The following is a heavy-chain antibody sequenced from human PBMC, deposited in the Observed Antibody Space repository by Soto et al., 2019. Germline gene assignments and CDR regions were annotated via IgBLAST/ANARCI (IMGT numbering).Heavy chain of an antibody. Sequence: LILFCADPRFALENLAMHLVRQAPAKGLEGVTAISGSDGRTYYADPVKGGFTISRDNSKNTLYLQMNSLTADDTALYYCAKHHWRSYSGEGTLATLYS. J-gene: IGHJ4*02. CDR1: RFALENLA. D-gene: IGHD1-1*01. V-gene: IGHV3-23*01. CDR3: AKHHWRSY. CDR2: ISGSDGRT.